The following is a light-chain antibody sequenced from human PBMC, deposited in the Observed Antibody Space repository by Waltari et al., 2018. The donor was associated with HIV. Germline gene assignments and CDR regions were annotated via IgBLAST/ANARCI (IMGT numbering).Light chain of an antibody. Sequence: EILMTQSPATLAVSPGDRATLSCKASQSAPTNIAWYQQKPGQPIRLLIYGAGTTATGVSGRFSGSGSGTDVTLTINNRQSDDSAVDVCKQYNASPNFGQGTKVEV. V-gene: IGKV3-15*01. CDR3: KQYNASPN. CDR1: QSAPTN. J-gene: IGKJ2*01. CDR2: GAG.